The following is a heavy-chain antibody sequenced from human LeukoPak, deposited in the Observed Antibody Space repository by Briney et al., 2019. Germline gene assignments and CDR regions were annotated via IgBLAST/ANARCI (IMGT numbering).Heavy chain of an antibody. CDR1: GFTFSSYW. J-gene: IGHJ4*02. V-gene: IGHV3-74*01. D-gene: IGHD3-22*01. CDR3: AREGGYSHAFDY. Sequence: PGGSLRLSRAASGFTFSSYWMYWVRQAPGKGLVWVSRISSDGSSTSHADSVKGRFTISRDNAKNTLYLQMNSLRAEDTAVYYCAREGGYSHAFDYWGQGTLVTGSS. CDR2: ISSDGSST.